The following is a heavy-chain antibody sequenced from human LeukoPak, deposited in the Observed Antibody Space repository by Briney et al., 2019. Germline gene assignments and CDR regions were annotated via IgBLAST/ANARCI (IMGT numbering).Heavy chain of an antibody. CDR1: GFTFDEYA. J-gene: IGHJ4*02. CDR3: AKDLLRGAFDY. CDR2: ISWNSGSR. D-gene: IGHD4-17*01. V-gene: IGHV3-9*01. Sequence: GGSLRLSCAASGFTFDEYAMHWVRQAPGKGLEWVSGISWNSGSRGYADSVKGRFTISRDNSKNTLYLQMNSLRAEDTAVYYCAKDLLRGAFDYWGQGTLVTVSS.